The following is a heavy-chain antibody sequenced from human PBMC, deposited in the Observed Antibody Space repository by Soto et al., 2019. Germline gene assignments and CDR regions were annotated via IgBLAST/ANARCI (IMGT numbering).Heavy chain of an antibody. V-gene: IGHV3-23*01. CDR1: GFTFSSYA. CDR2: ISGSGGST. Sequence: EVQLLEAGGGLVQPGGSLRLACAASGFTFSSYAMSWVRQATGQGLEWVSAISGSGGSTYYADSVKGRFTISRDNSKNTLYLQMNSLRAEDTAVYYWAKEAGRGWYPWDYFDYWGQGTLVTVSS. J-gene: IGHJ4*02. D-gene: IGHD6-19*01. CDR3: AKEAGRGWYPWDYFDY.